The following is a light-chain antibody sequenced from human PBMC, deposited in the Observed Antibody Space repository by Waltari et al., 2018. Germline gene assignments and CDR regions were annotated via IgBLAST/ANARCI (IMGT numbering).Light chain of an antibody. J-gene: IGKJ2*01. CDR3: QQSRQWPRRT. CDR2: YAN. CDR1: ESVGTD. V-gene: IGKV3D-15*01. Sequence: EIVMTQSPVTMSVSPGEGVTLSCTASESVGTDVAWYRLKPGQPPRLLIYYANARATGVPARISGSGSGTDFTLTISSLEPEDFAFYYCQQSRQWPRRTFGQGTKLEI.